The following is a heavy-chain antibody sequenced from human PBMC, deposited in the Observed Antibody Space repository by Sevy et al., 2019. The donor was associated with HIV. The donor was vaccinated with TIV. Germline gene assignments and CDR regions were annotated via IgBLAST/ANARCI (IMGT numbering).Heavy chain of an antibody. CDR1: GFTFSSYW. CDR2: IKQDGSEK. V-gene: IGHV3-7*03. Sequence: GGSLRLSCAASGFTFSSYWMSWVRQAPGKGLEWVANIKQDGSEKYYVDSVKGRFTISRVNAKNSKYLQMNSLRAEDTAVYSCARAIYGDYTDAFDFWGQGTMVTVSS. J-gene: IGHJ3*01. CDR3: ARAIYGDYTDAFDF. D-gene: IGHD4-17*01.